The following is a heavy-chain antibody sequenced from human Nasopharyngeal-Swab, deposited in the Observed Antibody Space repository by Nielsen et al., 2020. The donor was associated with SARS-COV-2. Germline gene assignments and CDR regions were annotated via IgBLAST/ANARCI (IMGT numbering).Heavy chain of an antibody. CDR2: ISGSGGST. Sequence: GESLKISCAASGFTFSSYAMSWVRQAPGKGLEWVSAISGSGGSTYYADSVKGRFTISRDNSKNTLYLQMNSLRAEDTAVYYCAKDLFGIAAPLWGQGTLVTVS. V-gene: IGHV3-23*01. J-gene: IGHJ4*02. D-gene: IGHD6-13*01. CDR3: AKDLFGIAAPL. CDR1: GFTFSSYA.